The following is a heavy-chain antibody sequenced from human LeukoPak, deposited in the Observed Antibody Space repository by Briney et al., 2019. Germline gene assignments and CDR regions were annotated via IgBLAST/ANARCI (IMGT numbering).Heavy chain of an antibody. V-gene: IGHV4-61*01. J-gene: IGHJ3*02. CDR1: GGSVSSGSYY. CDR3: ARVLDLSKRGLDAFDI. D-gene: IGHD3-16*01. CDR2: MYPSGST. Sequence: SETLSLTCSVSGGSVSSGSYYWSWIRQPPGKGLEWIGYMYPSGSTHYNPSLKSRVTISVDTSKKQFSLKLSSATAADTAVYYCARVLDLSKRGLDAFDIWGQGTMVTVSS.